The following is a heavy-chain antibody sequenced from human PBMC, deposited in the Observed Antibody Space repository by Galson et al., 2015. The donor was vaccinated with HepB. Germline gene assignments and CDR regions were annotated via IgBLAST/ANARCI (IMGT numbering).Heavy chain of an antibody. CDR2: ISGDTGTT. J-gene: IGHJ5*02. CDR3: AKDQWLVQEGWFDP. CDR1: GFTFSNYA. D-gene: IGHD6-19*01. V-gene: IGHV3-23*01. Sequence: SLRLSCAASGFTFSNYAMSWVRQTPGKGLEWVSAISGDTGTTHYADSVKGRFTISRDNSKNIMYLQMSSLRAEDTAVYYCAKDQWLVQEGWFDPWGQGTLVTVSS.